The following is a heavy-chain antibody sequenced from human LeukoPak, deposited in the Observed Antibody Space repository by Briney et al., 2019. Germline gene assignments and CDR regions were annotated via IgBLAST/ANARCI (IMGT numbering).Heavy chain of an antibody. Sequence: PGGSLRLSCVASGFTFNAYSMNWVRQAPGKGLEWVSYIDTSGTTMYYADSVKGRFTISRDNAKNTLYLQMNSLRAEDTAVYYCARDGGGQWLVRYYYMDVWGKGTTVTVSS. V-gene: IGHV3-48*04. D-gene: IGHD6-19*01. CDR1: GFTFNAYS. J-gene: IGHJ6*03. CDR3: ARDGGGQWLVRYYYMDV. CDR2: IDTSGTTM.